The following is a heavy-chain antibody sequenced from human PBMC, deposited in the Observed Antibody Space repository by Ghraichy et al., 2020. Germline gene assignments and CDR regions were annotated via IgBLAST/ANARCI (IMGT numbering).Heavy chain of an antibody. CDR1: GGTFSSYT. D-gene: IGHD5-18*01. CDR3: ARTSSDTAMVTPYNWFDP. CDR2: IIPILGIA. J-gene: IGHJ5*02. V-gene: IGHV1-69*02. Sequence: SVKVSCKASGGTFSSYTISWVRQAPGQGLEWMGRIIPILGIANYAQKFQGRVTITADKSTSTAYMELSSLRSEDTAVYYCARTSSDTAMVTPYNWFDPWGQGTLVTVSS.